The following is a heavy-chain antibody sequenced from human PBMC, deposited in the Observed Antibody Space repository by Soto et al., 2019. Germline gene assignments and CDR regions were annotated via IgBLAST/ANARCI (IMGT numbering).Heavy chain of an antibody. CDR1: GFTFSSYS. Sequence: PGGSLRLSYTASGFTFSSYSMNCVRKAPGKGLEWVSCISSSSSYIYYADSVKGRFTISRDNAKNSLYLQMNSLRAEDTAVYYCARYFYGSGSPLDYWGQGTLVTV. CDR2: ISSSSSYI. J-gene: IGHJ4*02. D-gene: IGHD3-10*01. CDR3: ARYFYGSGSPLDY. V-gene: IGHV3-21*01.